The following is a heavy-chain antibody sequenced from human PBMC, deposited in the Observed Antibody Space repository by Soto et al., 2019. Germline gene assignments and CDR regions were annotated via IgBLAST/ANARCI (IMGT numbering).Heavy chain of an antibody. CDR1: GFPFRSYS. V-gene: IGHV3-21*01. Sequence: EVQLVESGGGLVKPGGSLRLSWAAPGFPFRSYSMNWVRQAPGKGLEWVSSISSSSSYIYYADSLKGRFTISRDNAKNSLYLQMNSLRAEDTAVYYCARDLAVDYWGQGTLVTVSS. J-gene: IGHJ4*02. CDR2: ISSSSSYI. D-gene: IGHD6-19*01. CDR3: ARDLAVDY.